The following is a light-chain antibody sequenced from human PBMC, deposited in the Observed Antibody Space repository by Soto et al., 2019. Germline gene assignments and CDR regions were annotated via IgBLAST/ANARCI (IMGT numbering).Light chain of an antibody. Sequence: QSVLTQPPSASGTPGQRVTISCSGSSSNIGSNYVYWYQQLPGTAPKLLIYSSSQRPSGVPDRFSGSKSGTSASLAISWLQSEDEADYYCAAWDDSLNAYVFGTGTKVTVL. J-gene: IGLJ1*01. CDR3: AAWDDSLNAYV. CDR1: SSNIGSNY. CDR2: SSS. V-gene: IGLV1-44*01.